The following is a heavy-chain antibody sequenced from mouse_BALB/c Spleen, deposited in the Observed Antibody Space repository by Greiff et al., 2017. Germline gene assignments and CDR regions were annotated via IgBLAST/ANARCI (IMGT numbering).Heavy chain of an antibody. D-gene: IGHD2-3*01. CDR1: GYTFTDYA. CDR2: ISTYYGDA. Sequence: QVQLQQSGAELVRPGVSVKISCKGSGYTFTDYAMHWVKQSHAKSLEWIGVISTYYGDASYNQKFKGKATMTVDKSSSTAYMELARLTSEDSAIYYCARADDGYPYAMDYWGQGTSVTVSS. CDR3: ARADDGYPYAMDY. V-gene: IGHV1S137*01. J-gene: IGHJ4*01.